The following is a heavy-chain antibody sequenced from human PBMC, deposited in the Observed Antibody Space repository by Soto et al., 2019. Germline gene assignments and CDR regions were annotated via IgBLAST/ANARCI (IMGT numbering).Heavy chain of an antibody. V-gene: IGHV4-61*01. Sequence: SETLSLTCSVSGGSVSSGPYYWSWIRQSPGKTLEWIGYMYDSGSTNYNPSLQSRVTISVDTSKNQYSLKLSSIIVADTAVYYCARTPGYSFGHGYFDYWGQGARVTVSS. J-gene: IGHJ4*02. CDR1: GGSVSSGPYY. D-gene: IGHD5-18*01. CDR3: ARTPGYSFGHGYFDY. CDR2: MYDSGST.